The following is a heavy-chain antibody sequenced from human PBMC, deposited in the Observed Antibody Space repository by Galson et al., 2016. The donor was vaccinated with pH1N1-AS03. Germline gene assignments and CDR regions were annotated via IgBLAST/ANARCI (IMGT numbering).Heavy chain of an antibody. D-gene: IGHD2-15*01. J-gene: IGHJ5*02. CDR2: VYYTGTT. V-gene: IGHV4-4*02. CDR3: ARRRAAGGLLPYSWFDP. Sequence: SLRLSCAASGFTFRYAWMSWVRQPPGKGLEWIGTVYYTGTTNHNPSLKRHVTVSVDTSTNQFPLRLTSVTAADTATYYCARRRAAGGLLPYSWFDPWGPGTLVIVSS. CDR1: GFTFRYAW.